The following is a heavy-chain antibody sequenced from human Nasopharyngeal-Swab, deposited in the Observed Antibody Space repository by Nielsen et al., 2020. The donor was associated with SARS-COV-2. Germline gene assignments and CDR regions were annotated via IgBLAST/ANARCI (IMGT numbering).Heavy chain of an antibody. J-gene: IGHJ4*02. CDR3: AKVKRPIVVVPAATDY. CDR1: GFTFSSYA. Sequence: GGSLRLSCAASGFTFSSYAMSWVRQAPGKGLEWVSAISGSGGSTYYADSVKGRFTISRDNSKNTLYLQMNSLRAEDTAVYYCAKVKRPIVVVPAATDYWGQGTLVTVPS. CDR2: ISGSGGST. V-gene: IGHV3-23*01. D-gene: IGHD2-2*01.